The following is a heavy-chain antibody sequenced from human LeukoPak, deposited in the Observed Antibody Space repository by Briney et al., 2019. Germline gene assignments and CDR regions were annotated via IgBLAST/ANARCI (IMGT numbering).Heavy chain of an antibody. J-gene: IGHJ4*02. CDR3: ARDHTDRTLDY. D-gene: IGHD1-7*01. CDR1: EYTFTGYY. Sequence: ASVKVSCKASEYTFTGYYLHWVRQAPGQGLEWMGCINPGSGGTNYAQKFQDRVTMTRDMYISTAYMELRSLRSDDTAVYYCARDHTDRTLDYWGQGTLVTVSS. CDR2: INPGSGGT. V-gene: IGHV1-2*02.